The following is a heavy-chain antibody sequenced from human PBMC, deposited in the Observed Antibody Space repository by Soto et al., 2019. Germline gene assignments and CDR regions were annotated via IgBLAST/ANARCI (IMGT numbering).Heavy chain of an antibody. V-gene: IGHV4-59*01. J-gene: IGHJ4*02. CDR2: IHYNGNT. CDR3: AREGNLGRWIQPLDS. Sequence: FGTLSLTCTVSGGSISSCSWSWIRQPPGKGLEWIGNIHYNGNTKYSPSLKSRVTMSVDTSKNHFSLKLISVTTVDTAVYFCAREGNLGRWIQPLDSWGQGTLVTVSS. CDR1: GGSISSCS. D-gene: IGHD2-2*03.